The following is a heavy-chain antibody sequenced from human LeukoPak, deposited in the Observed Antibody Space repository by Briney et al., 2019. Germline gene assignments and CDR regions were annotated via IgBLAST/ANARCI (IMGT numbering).Heavy chain of an antibody. V-gene: IGHV3-23*01. CDR1: GFTFSNYA. CDR2: ISDSGSST. J-gene: IGHJ4*02. D-gene: IGHD3-10*01. CDR3: AKTGSVRGSY. Sequence: GGSLRLSCAASGFTFSNYAMSWVRQAPGRGLECVSSISDSGSSTYYADTVKGRFTISRDNSKNTLYLQMNSLRAKDTAVYYCAKTGSVRGSYWGQGTLVTVSS.